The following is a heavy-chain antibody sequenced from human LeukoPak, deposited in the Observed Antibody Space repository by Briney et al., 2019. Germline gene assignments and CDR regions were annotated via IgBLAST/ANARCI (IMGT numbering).Heavy chain of an antibody. V-gene: IGHV1-18*01. CDR3: ARAGAAFPTQYAFDI. Sequence: ASQKVSCKASVYTFTSYGISCVRQAPGHELERRGWISAYTGNTNYAQKIPGRVTMTTDTSTSTAYMELRSPRPDDTAVYDCARAGAAFPTQYAFDIWGQGTMVTVSS. J-gene: IGHJ3*02. CDR1: VYTFTSYG. CDR2: ISAYTGNT.